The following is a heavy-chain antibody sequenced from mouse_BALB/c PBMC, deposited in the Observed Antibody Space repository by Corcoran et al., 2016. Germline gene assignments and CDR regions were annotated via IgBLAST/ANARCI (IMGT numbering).Heavy chain of an antibody. Sequence: VQLQQSGAEFVKPRPSVKLSCTVSGFVIKHTYMHWVKQRPEQALEWIGRIDPANGNTKYDSKFQGQATIPDDTSSNTAYLQLSSLTSEDTAVYYCARRAMDYWGQGTSVTVS. CDR3: ARRAMDY. CDR2: IDPANGNT. V-gene: IGHV14-3*02. J-gene: IGHJ4*01. CDR1: GFVIKHTY.